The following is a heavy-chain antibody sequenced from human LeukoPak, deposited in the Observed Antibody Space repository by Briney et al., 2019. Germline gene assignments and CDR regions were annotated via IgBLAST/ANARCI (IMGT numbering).Heavy chain of an antibody. D-gene: IGHD3-3*01. CDR1: GFIFRDYW. Sequence: PGGSLRLPCAASGFIFRDYWMLWVRQAPGKGLSWVSRIDRDGFPTIYADSVKGRFTVSRNNARNTPYLQMNDLRDDDSAVYYCAASRWSGALDFWGKGSLVTVSS. CDR2: IDRDGFPT. V-gene: IGHV3-74*01. J-gene: IGHJ4*02. CDR3: AASRWSGALDF.